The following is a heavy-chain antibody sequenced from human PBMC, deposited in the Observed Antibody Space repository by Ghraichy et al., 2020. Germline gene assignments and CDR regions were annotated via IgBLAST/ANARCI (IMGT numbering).Heavy chain of an antibody. Sequence: SVKVSCKASGGTFSSYAISWVRQAPGQGLEWMGGIIPIFGTANYAQKFQGRVTITADESTSTAYMELSSLRSEDTAVYYCARGGLSVIVGYCSGGSCYTLHYWGQGTLVTVSS. D-gene: IGHD2-15*01. CDR1: GGTFSSYA. CDR3: ARGGLSVIVGYCSGGSCYTLHY. V-gene: IGHV1-69*13. J-gene: IGHJ4*02. CDR2: IIPIFGTA.